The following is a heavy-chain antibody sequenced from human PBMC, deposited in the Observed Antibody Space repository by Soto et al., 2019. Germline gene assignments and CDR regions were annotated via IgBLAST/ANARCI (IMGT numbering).Heavy chain of an antibody. Sequence: QLQLQESGSGLVKPSQTLSLTCAVSGGSISSGGYSWSWIRQPPGKGLEWIGYIYHSGSTYYNPSLKSRVTISVDRSKNQFSLKLSSVTAADTAVYYFARVIQLWSQYNWFDPWGQGTLVTVSS. D-gene: IGHD5-18*01. J-gene: IGHJ5*02. CDR1: GGSISSGGYS. V-gene: IGHV4-30-2*01. CDR2: IYHSGST. CDR3: ARVIQLWSQYNWFDP.